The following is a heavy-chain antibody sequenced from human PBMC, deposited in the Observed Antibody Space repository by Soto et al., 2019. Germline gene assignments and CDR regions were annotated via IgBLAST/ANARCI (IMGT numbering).Heavy chain of an antibody. D-gene: IGHD1-26*01. CDR3: ARVGESGSYRY. CDR2: IIPIFGTA. V-gene: IGHV1-69*01. J-gene: IGHJ4*02. Sequence: QVQLVQSGAEVKKPGSSVKVSCKASGVTFSSYGISWVRQAPGQGLEWMGGIIPIFGTANYAQKFQGRVTITADESTSTAYMELSSLRSEDTAVYYCARVGESGSYRYWGQGTLVTVSS. CDR1: GVTFSSYG.